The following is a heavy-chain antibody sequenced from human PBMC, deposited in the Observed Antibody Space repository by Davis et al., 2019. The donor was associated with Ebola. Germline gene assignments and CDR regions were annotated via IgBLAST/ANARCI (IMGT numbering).Heavy chain of an antibody. CDR1: GYTFTSYG. J-gene: IGHJ6*02. Sequence: AASVTVSCRASGYTFTSYGISWVRQAPGQGLEWMGWISAYNGNTNYAQKLQGRVTMTTDTSTSTAYMELRSLRSDDTAVYYCARGEGQQQLTPGDYGMDVWGQGTTVTVSS. CDR3: ARGEGQQQLTPGDYGMDV. V-gene: IGHV1-18*04. CDR2: ISAYNGNT. D-gene: IGHD6-13*01.